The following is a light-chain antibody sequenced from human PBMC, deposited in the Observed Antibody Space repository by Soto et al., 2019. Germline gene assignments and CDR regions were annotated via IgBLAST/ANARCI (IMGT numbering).Light chain of an antibody. Sequence: QSALTQPASVTGSSAQSITISCTGTSNDLGSYNLVSWYQQHPGKAPKLMMYEGNKRPSGVSNRFSCSKSGNTTSLTISGLYAAEEADYYCFYLEGSSTIVIVGGGTKLTLL. V-gene: IGLV2-23*03. CDR2: EGN. CDR3: FYLEGSSTIVI. J-gene: IGLJ2*01. CDR1: SNDLGSYNL.